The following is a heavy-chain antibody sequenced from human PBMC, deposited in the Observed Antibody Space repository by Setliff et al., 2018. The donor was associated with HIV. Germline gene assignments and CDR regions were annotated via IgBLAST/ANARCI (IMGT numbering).Heavy chain of an antibody. D-gene: IGHD1-1*01. V-gene: IGHV3-7*03. CDR1: GFTXSNYG. CDR2: IKPDGSDK. Sequence: GGXLRXXXVVSGFTXSNYGXXXVRQAPGKGLQWVASIKPDGSDKHYVDPVKGXXXXSRDNAENSLYLQMNSLRVEDTAVYYCAXWRWEQSAFDHXGXGNQVTVSS. J-gene: IGHJ4*02. CDR3: AXWRWEQSAFDH.